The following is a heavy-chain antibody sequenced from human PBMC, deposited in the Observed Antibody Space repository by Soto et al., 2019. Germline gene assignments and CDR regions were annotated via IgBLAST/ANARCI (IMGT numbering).Heavy chain of an antibody. V-gene: IGHV3-73*02. D-gene: IGHD5-12*01. CDR1: GFTFSSSA. J-gene: IGHJ4*02. Sequence: EVQLVESGGGLVQPGGSLKLSCAASGFTFSSSAMHWVRQASGKGLEWVGRIRSKANSYATAYAASVKGRFTISRDDSKNTAYLQMNSLKTEDTAVYYCTSYGSGYDFGYWGQGTLVTVSS. CDR2: IRSKANSYAT. CDR3: TSYGSGYDFGY.